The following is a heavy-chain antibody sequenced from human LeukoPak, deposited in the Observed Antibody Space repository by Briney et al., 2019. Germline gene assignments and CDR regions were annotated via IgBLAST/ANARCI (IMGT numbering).Heavy chain of an antibody. D-gene: IGHD5/OR15-5a*01. Sequence: GGSLRLSCAASGFTLSSYAMSWVRQAPGKGLEWVSGISGSGGSTYYADSVKGWFTISRDNSKNTLYLQMNSLRAEDTAVYYCARTRGSTIDAFDIWGQGTMVTVSS. CDR1: GFTLSSYA. CDR2: ISGSGGST. CDR3: ARTRGSTIDAFDI. J-gene: IGHJ3*02. V-gene: IGHV3-23*01.